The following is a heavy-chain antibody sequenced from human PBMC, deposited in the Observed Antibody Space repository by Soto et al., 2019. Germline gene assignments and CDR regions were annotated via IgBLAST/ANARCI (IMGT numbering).Heavy chain of an antibody. CDR2: IYYTGST. CDR3: AKYRRTEAEGFTLDY. V-gene: IGHV4-59*01. CDR1: GDSINNYY. D-gene: IGHD6-13*01. J-gene: IGHJ4*02. Sequence: NPSETLSLTCTVSGDSINNYYWSWIRQPPGKRLEWIGYIYYTGSTTYNPSLESRVTMSVDTSKNQFSLKLNSVNAADTAVYYCAKYRRTEAEGFTLDYWGRGTLVTVSS.